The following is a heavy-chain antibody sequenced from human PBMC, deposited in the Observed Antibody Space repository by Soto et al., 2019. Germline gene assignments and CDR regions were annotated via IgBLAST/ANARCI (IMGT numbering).Heavy chain of an antibody. V-gene: IGHV4-34*01. CDR1: GGSFSGYY. CDR3: ARGYCSSTSCRGHYYYYYMDV. D-gene: IGHD2-2*01. J-gene: IGHJ6*03. Sequence: QVQLQQWGAGLLKPSETLSLTCAVYGGSFSGYYWSWIRQPPGKGLEWIGEINHSGSTNYNPSLKRRVTISVDTSKNQFSLKLSSVTAADTAVYYCARGYCSSTSCRGHYYYYYMDVWGKGTTVTVSS. CDR2: INHSGST.